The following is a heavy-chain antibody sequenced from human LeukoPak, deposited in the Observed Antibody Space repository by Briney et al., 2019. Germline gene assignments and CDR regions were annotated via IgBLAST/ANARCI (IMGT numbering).Heavy chain of an antibody. D-gene: IGHD4-11*01. CDR1: GFTFSSYA. V-gene: IGHV3-30-3*01. CDR3: ARAQKYSYDAFDI. CDR2: ISYDGSNK. Sequence: GRPLRLSCAASGFTFSSYAMHWVRQAPGKGLKWVAVISYDGSNKYYADSVKGRFTISRDNSKNTLYLQMNSPRAEDTAVYYCARAQKYSYDAFDIWGQGTMVTVSS. J-gene: IGHJ3*02.